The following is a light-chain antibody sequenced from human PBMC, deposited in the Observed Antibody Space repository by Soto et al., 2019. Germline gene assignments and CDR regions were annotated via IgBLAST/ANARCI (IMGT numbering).Light chain of an antibody. CDR2: EVS. V-gene: IGLV2-14*01. Sequence: QSVLTQPASVSGSPGQSITISCTGTSSDVGGYNYVSWYQQHPGKAPKLMIYEVSNRPSGVSNRFSDSKSGNTASLTISGLQAEDEADYYCSSYTSSLYVFGTGTRSPS. CDR1: SSDVGGYNY. J-gene: IGLJ1*01. CDR3: SSYTSSLYV.